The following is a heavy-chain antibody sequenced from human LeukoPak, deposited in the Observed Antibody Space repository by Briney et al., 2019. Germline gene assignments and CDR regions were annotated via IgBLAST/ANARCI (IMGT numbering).Heavy chain of an antibody. J-gene: IGHJ4*02. CDR2: ISSSSSYI. V-gene: IGHV3-21*01. CDR1: GFTFSSYS. Sequence: PGGSLRLSCAASGFTFSSYSMNWVRQAPGKGLKWVSSISSSSSYIYYADSVKGRFTISRDNAKNSLYLQMNSLRAEDTAVYYCARGRPRDCSSTSCYVPNDYWGQGTLVTVSS. D-gene: IGHD2-2*01. CDR3: ARGRPRDCSSTSCYVPNDY.